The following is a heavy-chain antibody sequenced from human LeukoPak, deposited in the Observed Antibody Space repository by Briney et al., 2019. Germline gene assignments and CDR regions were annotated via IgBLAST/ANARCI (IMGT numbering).Heavy chain of an antibody. CDR3: ARALIGYYFDY. CDR2: VSNSGDYI. J-gene: IGHJ4*02. V-gene: IGHV3-21*06. Sequence: GGSLRLSCAASGFTSSAIHWVRQAPGKGLEWVSSVSNSGDYIHYADSVKGRFTISRDSSKNSLYLQMNSLRAEDTAVYYCARALIGYYFDYWGQGTLVTVSS. CDR1: GFTSSAI. D-gene: IGHD2-8*01.